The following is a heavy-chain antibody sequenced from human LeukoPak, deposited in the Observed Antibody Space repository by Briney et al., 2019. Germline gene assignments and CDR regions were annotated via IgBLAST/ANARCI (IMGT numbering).Heavy chain of an antibody. CDR3: ARDLGVVVTVGDY. V-gene: IGHV1-2*02. CDR2: INPNSGGT. J-gene: IGHJ4*02. CDR1: GYTFTGYY. D-gene: IGHD3-22*01. Sequence: ASVKVSCKASGYTFTGYYMHWVRQAPGQGLEWMGWINPNSGGTNYAQKLQGRVTMTTDTSTSTAYMELRGLRSDDTAVYYCARDLGVVVTVGDYWDQGTLVTVSS.